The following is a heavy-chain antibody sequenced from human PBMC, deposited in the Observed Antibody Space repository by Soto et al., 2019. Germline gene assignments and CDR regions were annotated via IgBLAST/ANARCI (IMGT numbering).Heavy chain of an antibody. CDR1: GGSISISSYY. CDR3: ARQIYDSSGYYYAD. J-gene: IGHJ4*02. D-gene: IGHD3-22*01. Sequence: PSETLSLTCTVSGGSISISSYYWGWIRQPPGQGLEWLGTSYSLANTYYNPSLKSRVTISVDKSKRQLFLKLSSVTAPDTAVYYFARQIYDSSGYYYADWGQGTLVTVSS. V-gene: IGHV4-39*01. CDR2: SYSLANT.